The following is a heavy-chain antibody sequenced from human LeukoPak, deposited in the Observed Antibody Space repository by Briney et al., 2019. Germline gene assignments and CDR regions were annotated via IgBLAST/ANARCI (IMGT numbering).Heavy chain of an antibody. Sequence: ESGPTLVKPTQTLTLTCTFSGFSLTSRGVGVGWIRQPPGKGRERLALVFWDGDKRYNPSLKTRATIPTDTSHNEVVLRVTNVDPADTGTYYCAHLTTIFGVESFFDYWGQGSLVSVSS. J-gene: IGHJ4*02. CDR2: VFWDGDK. CDR1: GFSLTSRGVG. CDR3: AHLTTIFGVESFFDY. D-gene: IGHD3-3*01. V-gene: IGHV2-5*02.